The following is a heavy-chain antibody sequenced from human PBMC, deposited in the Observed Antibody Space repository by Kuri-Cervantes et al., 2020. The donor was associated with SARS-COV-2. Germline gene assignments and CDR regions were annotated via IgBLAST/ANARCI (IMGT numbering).Heavy chain of an antibody. V-gene: IGHV1-2*02. D-gene: IGHD3-10*01. CDR1: GYTFTGYY. Sequence: PSVKVSCKASGYTFTGYYMHWVRQAPGQGLEWMGWINPNSGGTNYAQKFQGRVTMTRDTSISTAYMELSRLRSDDTAVYYCARDWAYVDPGYFDYWGQGTLVTVSS. CDR2: INPNSGGT. J-gene: IGHJ4*02. CDR3: ARDWAYVDPGYFDY.